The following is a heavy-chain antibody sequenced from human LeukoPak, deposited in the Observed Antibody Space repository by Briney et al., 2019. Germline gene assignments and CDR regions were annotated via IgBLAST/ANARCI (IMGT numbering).Heavy chain of an antibody. CDR2: ISSSGSTI. D-gene: IGHD3-10*02. V-gene: IGHV3-48*04. CDR1: GFTFSTYN. Sequence: GESLRLSCAASGFTFSTYNMNWVRQAPGKGLEWVSYISSSGSTIYYADSVKGRFTISRDNAKNSLYLQMNSLRAEDTAVYYCAELGITMIGGVWGKGTTVTISS. CDR3: AELGITMIGGV. J-gene: IGHJ6*04.